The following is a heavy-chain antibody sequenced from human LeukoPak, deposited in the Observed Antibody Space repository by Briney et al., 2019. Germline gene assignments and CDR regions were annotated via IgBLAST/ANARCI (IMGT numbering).Heavy chain of an antibody. J-gene: IGHJ4*02. Sequence: GGSLRLSCAASGFIFSNYAMSWVRQAPGRGLDWVSVSVISGSGGSTYYADSGKGRFTISRDNSRNTLFLQMNSLRAEDTAVYYCAKDSSRGYSAYGVDYWGQGTLVTVSS. CDR1: GFIFSNYA. V-gene: IGHV3-23*01. CDR2: ISGSGGST. D-gene: IGHD5-12*01. CDR3: AKDSSRGYSAYGVDY.